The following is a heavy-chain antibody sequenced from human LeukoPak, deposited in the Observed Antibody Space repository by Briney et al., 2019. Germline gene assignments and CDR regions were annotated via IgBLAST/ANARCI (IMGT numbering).Heavy chain of an antibody. J-gene: IGHJ4*02. Sequence: GGSLRLSCAASGFTFSSDAMHWVRQAPGKGLEWVAVISYDGSNKYYADSVKGRFTISRDNSKNTLYLQMNSLRAEDTAVYYCARDPRGPFDYWGQGTLVTVSS. V-gene: IGHV3-30-3*01. CDR1: GFTFSSDA. CDR3: ARDPRGPFDY. CDR2: ISYDGSNK.